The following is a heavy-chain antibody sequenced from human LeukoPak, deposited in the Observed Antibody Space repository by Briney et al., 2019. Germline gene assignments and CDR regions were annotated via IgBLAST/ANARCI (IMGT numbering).Heavy chain of an antibody. CDR3: ARGAALVTHRYFDY. Sequence: SESLSLTCTVSDGSISAYYWSWIRQSPGKGLEWIGYIFYEGKTVYNPSLESRVTFSIGSPNNHFFLRMTSVPAADTAVYYCARGAALVTHRYFDYWGPGTLVTVCS. D-gene: IGHD5-18*01. CDR1: DGSISAYY. V-gene: IGHV4-59*08. CDR2: IFYEGKT. J-gene: IGHJ4*02.